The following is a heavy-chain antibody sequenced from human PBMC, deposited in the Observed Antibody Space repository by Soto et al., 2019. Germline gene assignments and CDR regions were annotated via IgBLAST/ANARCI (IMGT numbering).Heavy chain of an antibody. CDR3: ARPLVAPVAGPYYYGMDV. V-gene: IGHV3-33*01. Sequence: GSLRLSRAASGFTFNTYGFNWVRQAPGKGLEWVAVIWYDGNTKYYADSVKGRFTISRDNLKNTLYLQMNSLTAEDTAVYYCARPLVAPVAGPYYYGMDVWGQGTTVTVSS. CDR1: GFTFNTYG. J-gene: IGHJ6*02. CDR2: IWYDGNTK. D-gene: IGHD6-19*01.